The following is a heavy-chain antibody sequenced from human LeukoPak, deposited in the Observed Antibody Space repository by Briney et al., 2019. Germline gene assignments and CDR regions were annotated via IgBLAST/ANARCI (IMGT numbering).Heavy chain of an antibody. CDR2: IRYDGSNK. V-gene: IGHV3-30*02. J-gene: IGHJ6*03. CDR1: GFTFSSYG. D-gene: IGHD6-25*01. CDR3: AKDGVSGRVTGSYYYMDV. Sequence: GGSLRLSCAASGFTFSSYGMHWVRQAPGKGLEWVAFIRYDGSNKYYADSVKGRFTISRDNSKNTLYLQMNSLRAEDTAVYYCAKDGVSGRVTGSYYYMDVWSKGTTVTVSS.